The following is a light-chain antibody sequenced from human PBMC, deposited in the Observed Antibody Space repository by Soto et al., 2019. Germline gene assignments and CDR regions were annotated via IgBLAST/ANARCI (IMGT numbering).Light chain of an antibody. CDR3: CSYAGNYYV. CDR2: DVS. CDR1: SSDVGGYNY. Sequence: QSALTQPRSVSGSHGQSVTISCTGTSSDVGGYNYVSWYQQHPGKAPKLMIYDVSKRPSGVPDRFSGSKSGNTASLTISGLQAEDEADYYCCSYAGNYYVFGTGTKLTVL. V-gene: IGLV2-11*01. J-gene: IGLJ1*01.